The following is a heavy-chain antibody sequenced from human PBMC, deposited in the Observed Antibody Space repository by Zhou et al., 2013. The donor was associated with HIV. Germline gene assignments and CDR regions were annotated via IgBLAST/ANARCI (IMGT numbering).Heavy chain of an antibody. V-gene: IGHV1-69*05. CDR1: GGTFSSYA. CDR3: AREVVTAVTAPGDF. J-gene: IGHJ2*01. CDR2: IIGRFNTP. Sequence: QVRLVQSGAEVKKPGSSVKVSCKASGGTFSSYAISWVRQAPGQGLEWMGGIIGRFNTPHYAQKFQGRVTITTDESTSTVHMELSSLRSDDTAVYYCAREVVTAVTAPGDFWGRGTLVTVSS. D-gene: IGHD2-21*02.